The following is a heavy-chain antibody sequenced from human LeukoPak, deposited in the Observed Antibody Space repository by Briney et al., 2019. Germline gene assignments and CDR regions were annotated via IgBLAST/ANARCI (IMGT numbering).Heavy chain of an antibody. J-gene: IGHJ3*01. Sequence: TPSETLSLTCTVSGGSISSGVSYWSWIRQHPGKGLEWIAYIYYSGGSSYNPSLKSRVTISVDTSKNQFSLKLSSVTAADTAVYYCARDYRFDSGYDLLDAFDVWGQGTMVTVSS. CDR2: IYYSGGS. D-gene: IGHD5-12*01. V-gene: IGHV4-31*03. CDR1: GGSISSGVSY. CDR3: ARDYRFDSGYDLLDAFDV.